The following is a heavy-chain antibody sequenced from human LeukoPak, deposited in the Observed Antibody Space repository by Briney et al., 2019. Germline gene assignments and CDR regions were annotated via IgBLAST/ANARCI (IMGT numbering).Heavy chain of an antibody. CDR3: GTRAY. J-gene: IGHJ4*02. CDR2: INQDGSEK. Sequence: GGSLRLSCAASGFAFSTYWMMWVRQIPGKGLEWVANINQDGSEKYYVDSVKGRFTVSRDNARNSLYLQMNSLRDEDTAVYYCGTRAYWGQGTLVTVSS. V-gene: IGHV3-7*01. CDR1: GFAFSTYW.